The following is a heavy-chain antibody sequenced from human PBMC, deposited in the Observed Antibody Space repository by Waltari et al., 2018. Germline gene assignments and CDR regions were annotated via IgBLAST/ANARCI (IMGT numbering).Heavy chain of an antibody. CDR2: IYSGGDT. V-gene: IGHV3-66*01. CDR3: AGRLNSFHYFDY. CDR1: GFTDSSNF. Sequence: EVQLVESGGGLVQPGGSLRLSCTASGFTDSSNFMTWVRRAPGKGLEYVSVIYSGGDTYYADSVKDRFTVSRDSSKNTLYLQMNSLTAGDTAVYYCAGRLNSFHYFDYWGQGTLVTVSS. D-gene: IGHD2-21*01. J-gene: IGHJ4*02.